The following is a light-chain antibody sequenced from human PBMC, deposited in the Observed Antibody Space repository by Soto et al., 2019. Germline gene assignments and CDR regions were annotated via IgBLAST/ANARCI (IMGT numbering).Light chain of an antibody. J-gene: IGKJ2*01. CDR1: QDINNY. V-gene: IGKV1-27*01. CDR2: AAS. Sequence: DIQMTQSPSSLSAPVRDRVTITCRASQDINNYLAWYQQKTGKVPKLLIYAASTLQPGVQSRFSGRGSGTVFTLTINSLQPEDVATYYCQNYKSAPNTFGRGTRLEIK. CDR3: QNYKSAPNT.